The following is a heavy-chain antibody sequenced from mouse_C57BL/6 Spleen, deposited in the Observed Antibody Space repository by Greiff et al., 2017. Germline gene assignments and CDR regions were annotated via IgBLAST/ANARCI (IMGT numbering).Heavy chain of an antibody. D-gene: IGHD1-1*01. J-gene: IGHJ4*01. Sequence: EVMLVESEGGLVQPGSSMKLSCTASGFTFSDYYMAWVRQVPEKGLEWVANINYDGSSTYYLDSLKSRFIISRDNAKNILYLQMSSLKSEDTATYYCARDYGSKGDYAMDYWGQGTSVTVSS. CDR1: GFTFSDYY. CDR2: INYDGSST. CDR3: ARDYGSKGDYAMDY. V-gene: IGHV5-16*01.